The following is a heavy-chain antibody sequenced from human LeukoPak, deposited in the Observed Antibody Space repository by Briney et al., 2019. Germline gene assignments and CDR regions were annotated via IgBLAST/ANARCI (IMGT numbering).Heavy chain of an antibody. V-gene: IGHV3-48*01. D-gene: IGHD3-10*01. CDR2: ISSSSSTI. Sequence: GGSLRLSCAASGFTFSSYSMNWVRQAPGKGLEWVSYISSSSSTIYYADSVKGRFTISRDNAKNSLYLQMNSLRAEDTAVYYCAKSGYYNWFDPWGQGTLVTVSS. CDR3: AKSGYYNWFDP. CDR1: GFTFSSYS. J-gene: IGHJ5*02.